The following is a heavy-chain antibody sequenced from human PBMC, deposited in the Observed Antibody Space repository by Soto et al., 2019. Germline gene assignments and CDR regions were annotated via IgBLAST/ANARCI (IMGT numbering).Heavy chain of an antibody. D-gene: IGHD2-15*01. V-gene: IGHV3-33*01. J-gene: IGHJ6*02. CDR2: IWYDGSNK. CDR1: GFTFSSYG. Sequence: QVQLVESGGGVVQPGRSLRLSCAASGFTFSSYGMHWVRQAPGKGLEWVAVIWYDGSNKYYADSVKGRFTISRDNSKNTLYLQMNSLRAEDTAVYYCARDRVSLDSPYYYYGMDVWGQGTTVTVSS. CDR3: ARDRVSLDSPYYYYGMDV.